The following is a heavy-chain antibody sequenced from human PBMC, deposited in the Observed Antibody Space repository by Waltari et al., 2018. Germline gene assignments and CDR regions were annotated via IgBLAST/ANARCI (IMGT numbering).Heavy chain of an antibody. V-gene: IGHV3-23*01. Sequence: EEQLLESGGALVQPGGSLKLSCAAAGFVFNYYAMSWVLQSPGKGLEWVSCINNSGGRTYYADSVKGRFTISRDNSKNTVYLQMNSLRAEDTAVYYCAKDLYTTFGALNSWGQGTLVSVSS. CDR2: INNSGGRT. D-gene: IGHD3-3*01. CDR3: AKDLYTTFGALNS. CDR1: GFVFNYYA. J-gene: IGHJ4*02.